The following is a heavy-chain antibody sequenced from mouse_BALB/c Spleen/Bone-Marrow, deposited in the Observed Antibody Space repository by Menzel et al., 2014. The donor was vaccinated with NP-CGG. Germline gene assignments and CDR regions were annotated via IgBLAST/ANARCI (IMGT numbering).Heavy chain of an antibody. CDR1: GYTFSSYW. CDR3: ARRGYDGAY. CDR2: ILPGSGST. V-gene: IGHV1-9*01. J-gene: IGHJ3*01. Sequence: VMLVESGAELMKPGASVKISCKATGYTFSSYWIEWVKQRPGHGLEWIGEILPGSGSTNYNEKFKGKATFTADTSSNTAYMQLSSQTSEDSAVYYCARRGYDGAYWGQGTLVTVSA. D-gene: IGHD2-14*01.